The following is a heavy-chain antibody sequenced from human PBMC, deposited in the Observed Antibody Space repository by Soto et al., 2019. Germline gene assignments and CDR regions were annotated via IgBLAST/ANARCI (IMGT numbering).Heavy chain of an antibody. J-gene: IGHJ6*02. CDR1: GFTFSSYD. CDR2: IGTAGDT. V-gene: IGHV3-13*04. D-gene: IGHD4-17*01. Sequence: EVQLVESGGGLVQPGGSLRLSCAASGFTFSSYDMHWVRQATGKGLEWVSAIGTAGDTYYPGSVKGRFTISRENAKNSLYLQMNSLRAGDTAVYYCARGDDGDGAYYYGMDVWGHGSTVTV. CDR3: ARGDDGDGAYYYGMDV.